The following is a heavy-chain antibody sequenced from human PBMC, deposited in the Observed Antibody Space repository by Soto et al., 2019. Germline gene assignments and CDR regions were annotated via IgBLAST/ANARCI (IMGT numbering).Heavy chain of an antibody. V-gene: IGHV3-48*01. J-gene: IGHJ6*02. D-gene: IGHD2-15*01. Sequence: GGSLRLSCAASGFTFSSYGMHWVRQAPGKGLEWVSYISSSSSTIYYADSVKGRFTISRDNAKNSLYLQMNSLRAEDTAVYYCARSPLGYCSGGSCYSHYYYGMDVWGQGTTVTVSS. CDR2: ISSSSSTI. CDR3: ARSPLGYCSGGSCYSHYYYGMDV. CDR1: GFTFSSYG.